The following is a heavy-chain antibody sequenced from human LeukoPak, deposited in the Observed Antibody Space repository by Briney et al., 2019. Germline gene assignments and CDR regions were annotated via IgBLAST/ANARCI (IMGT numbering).Heavy chain of an antibody. CDR2: INPNSGGT. CDR3: AREDSGSYRFGLDY. V-gene: IGHV1-2*02. D-gene: IGHD1-26*01. Sequence: ASVKVSCKASGYTFTGYYMHWVRQAPGQGLEWMGWINPNSGGTNYAQKFQGGVTMTRDTSISTAYMELSRLRSDDTAVYYCAREDSGSYRFGLDYWGQGTLVTVSS. J-gene: IGHJ4*02. CDR1: GYTFTGYY.